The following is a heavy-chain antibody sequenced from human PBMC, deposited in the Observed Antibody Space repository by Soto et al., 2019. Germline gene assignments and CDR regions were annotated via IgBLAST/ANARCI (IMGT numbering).Heavy chain of an antibody. V-gene: IGHV1-3*01. Sequence: ASVKVSWKASGYTFTSYAMHWVRQAPGQRLEWLGWINAGNGNTKYSQKFQGRVTITRDTSASTAYMELSSLRSEDTAVYYCARDQRYDSYYYGMDVWGQGTTVTVSS. J-gene: IGHJ6*02. CDR1: GYTFTSYA. CDR2: INAGNGNT. CDR3: ARDQRYDSYYYGMDV. D-gene: IGHD3-22*01.